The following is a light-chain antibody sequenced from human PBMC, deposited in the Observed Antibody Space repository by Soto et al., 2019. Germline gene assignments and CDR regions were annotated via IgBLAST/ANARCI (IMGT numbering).Light chain of an antibody. CDR1: QSISSW. J-gene: IGKJ1*01. Sequence: DIQMTQSPSTLSASVGDRVTITCRASQSISSWLAWYQQKPGKAPKVLIYDAASLESGVPTRFSGSGSGTEFTRTISSLQSDDFAPYYCQQYNSYWTFGQGTKVEIK. CDR2: DAA. CDR3: QQYNSYWT. V-gene: IGKV1-5*01.